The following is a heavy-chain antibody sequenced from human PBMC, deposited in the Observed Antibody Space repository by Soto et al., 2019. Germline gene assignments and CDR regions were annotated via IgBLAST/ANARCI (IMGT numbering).Heavy chain of an antibody. CDR2: IYPRDSDT. CDR1: GDSFSNYW. CDR3: VRSPDNCYPFNY. Sequence: PGESLKISCKGSGDSFSNYWIGWVRQMPGKGLEWMGIIYPRDSDTRYSPSFQGHVTITADKSTSTAYLQWNSLRASDTAMYYCVRSPDNCYPFNYWGQGTQVTFSS. V-gene: IGHV5-51*01. J-gene: IGHJ4*02. D-gene: IGHD1-20*01.